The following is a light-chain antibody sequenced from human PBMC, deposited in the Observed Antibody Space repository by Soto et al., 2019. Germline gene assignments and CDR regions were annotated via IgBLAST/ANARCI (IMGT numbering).Light chain of an antibody. CDR1: QSVTNSY. CDR3: QQYSSSPPIT. Sequence: IVLTQSPDTLSLSPGEGATLSCRASQSVTNSYLAWYQQKPGQAPRLLIYGASSRATGIPDRFSGSGSETDFTLTISRLEPEDFAVYYCQQYSSSPPITFGQGTRLEI. V-gene: IGKV3-20*01. CDR2: GAS. J-gene: IGKJ5*01.